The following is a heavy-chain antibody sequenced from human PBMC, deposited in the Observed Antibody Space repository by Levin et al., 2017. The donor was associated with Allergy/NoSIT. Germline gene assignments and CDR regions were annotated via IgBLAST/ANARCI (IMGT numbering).Heavy chain of an antibody. Sequence: SETLSLTCTVSGGSFITSSYFWAWIRQPPGKGLEWLGSIYYSGTTYYNPSLKSRLTISIDTSTNQFSLKLRSVTAADTAVYYCVRHTALLWFEELVFDSWGQGNLVAVSS. CDR2: IYYSGTT. CDR3: VRHTALLWFEELVFDS. D-gene: IGHD3-10*01. V-gene: IGHV4-39*01. CDR1: GGSFITSSYF. J-gene: IGHJ4*02.